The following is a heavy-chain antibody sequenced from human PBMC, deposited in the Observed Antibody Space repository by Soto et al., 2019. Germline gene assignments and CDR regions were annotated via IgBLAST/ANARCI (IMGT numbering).Heavy chain of an antibody. CDR3: ARDRSGAGDQALDY. J-gene: IGHJ4*02. D-gene: IGHD3-3*01. CDR1: GFTFSSYG. V-gene: IGHV3-33*01. CDR2: IWYDGSNK. Sequence: GGSLRLSCAASGFTFSSYGMHWVRQAPGKGLEWVAVIWYDGSNKYYADSVKGRFTISRDNSKNTLYLQMNSLRAEDTAVYYCARDRSGAGDQALDYWGQGTLVTVSS.